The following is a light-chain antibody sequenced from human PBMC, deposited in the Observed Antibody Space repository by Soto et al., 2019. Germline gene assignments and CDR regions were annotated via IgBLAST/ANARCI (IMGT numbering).Light chain of an antibody. V-gene: IGLV2-14*01. CDR1: SSDVGGYNY. Sequence: QSALTQPASVSGSPGQSITISCTGTSSDVGGYNYVSWYQQHPGKAPKLMIYEVSNRPSGVSNRFSGSKSGNTASLTISGLQAEDEADYSCSSYTSSSTLYVFGTGTKVPVL. J-gene: IGLJ1*01. CDR3: SSYTSSSTLYV. CDR2: EVS.